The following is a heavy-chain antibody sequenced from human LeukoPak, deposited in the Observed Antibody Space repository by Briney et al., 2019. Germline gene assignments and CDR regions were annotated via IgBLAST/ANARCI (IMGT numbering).Heavy chain of an antibody. CDR1: GGTLNSFY. CDR3: ARWTAVTTSIDY. J-gene: IGHJ4*02. Sequence: SETLSLTCTVSGGTLNSFYWTWIRQPPGKGLDYIGYVYYSGSTKYNPSLKSRVTISEDTSKNQFSLKLNSVTAADTAVYYCARWTAVTTSIDYWGQGILVAVSS. D-gene: IGHD4-17*01. CDR2: VYYSGST. V-gene: IGHV4-59*08.